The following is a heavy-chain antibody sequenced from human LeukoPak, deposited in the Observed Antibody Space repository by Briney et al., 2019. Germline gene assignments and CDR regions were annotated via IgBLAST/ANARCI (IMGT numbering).Heavy chain of an antibody. CDR1: GGSISSYY. D-gene: IGHD1-14*01. Sequence: SETLSLTCTVSGGSISSYYWSWIRQPPGKGLEWIGYIYYSGSTNYNPSLKSRVTISVDTSKNQFSLKLSSVTAADTAVYYCARTTPPGHYYYYGMDVWGQGTTVTVSS. J-gene: IGHJ6*02. V-gene: IGHV4-59*01. CDR2: IYYSGST. CDR3: ARTTPPGHYYYYGMDV.